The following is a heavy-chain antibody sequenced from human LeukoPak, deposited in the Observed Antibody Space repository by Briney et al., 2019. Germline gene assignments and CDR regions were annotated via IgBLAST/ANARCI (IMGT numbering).Heavy chain of an antibody. D-gene: IGHD1-1*01. CDR3: ARSAAGTTY. CDR1: GFTFSNYN. V-gene: IGHV3-48*01. J-gene: IGHJ4*02. Sequence: GGSLRLFCAASGFTFSNYNMNWVRQAPGKGLEWVSYITSRSSSIYYADSVRGRFTISRDNAQNSLYLQMNSLRAEDTAVYYCARSAAGTTYCGQGTLVTVSS. CDR2: ITSRSSSI.